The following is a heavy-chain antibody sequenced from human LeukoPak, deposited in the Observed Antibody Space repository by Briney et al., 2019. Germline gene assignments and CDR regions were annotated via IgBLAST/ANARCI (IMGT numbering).Heavy chain of an antibody. V-gene: IGHV3-20*04. Sequence: GGSLRLSCAASGVTISDHGMSWVRQVPGKGLEWVSGINWDGEATGYADSVKGRFTISRDNAKESLYLEMNSLRDDDTALYYCARDLSSSWYSLAYWGQGTLVTVSS. CDR2: INWDGEAT. CDR3: ARDLSSSWYSLAY. J-gene: IGHJ4*02. D-gene: IGHD6-13*01. CDR1: GVTISDHG.